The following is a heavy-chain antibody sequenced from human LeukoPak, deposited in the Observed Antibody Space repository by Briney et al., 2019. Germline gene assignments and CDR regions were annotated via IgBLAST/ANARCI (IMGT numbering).Heavy chain of an antibody. D-gene: IGHD6-13*01. CDR1: GGSFSGYY. CDR3: ASPIAAAGTSNGAFDI. J-gene: IGHJ3*02. Sequence: PSETLSLTCAVSGGSFSGYYWSWIRQPPGKGLEWIGEINHSGSTNYNPSLNSRVTISVDTSKNQFSLKLSSVTAADTAVYYCASPIAAAGTSNGAFDIWGQGTMVTVSS. CDR2: INHSGST. V-gene: IGHV4-34*01.